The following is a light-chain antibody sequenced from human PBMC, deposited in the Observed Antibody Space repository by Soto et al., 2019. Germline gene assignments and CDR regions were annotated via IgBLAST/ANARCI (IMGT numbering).Light chain of an antibody. V-gene: IGKV3-20*01. J-gene: IGKJ1*01. CDR2: GAS. CDR1: QSVSSSY. Sequence: EIVLTQSPGTLSLSPGERATLSCRASQSVSSSYVAWYQQKPGQAPRLRIYGASSRATGIPDRGSGSGSGTDFTLTISRLEPEDFAVYYCQQYGSSLWTVGQGTKVDIK. CDR3: QQYGSSLWT.